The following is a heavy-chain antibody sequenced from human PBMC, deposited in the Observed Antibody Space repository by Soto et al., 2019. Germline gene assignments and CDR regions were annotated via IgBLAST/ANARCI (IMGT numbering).Heavy chain of an antibody. CDR2: IYYSGST. CDR1: GGSISSGGYY. J-gene: IGHJ6*02. V-gene: IGHV4-31*03. Sequence: TSETLSLTCTVSGGSISSGGYYWSWIRQHPGKGLEWIGYIYYSGSTYYNPSPKSRVTISVDTSKNQFSLKLSSVTAADTAVYYCARNLHTTANYYYYGMDVWGQGTTVTVSS. CDR3: ARNLHTTANYYYYGMDV.